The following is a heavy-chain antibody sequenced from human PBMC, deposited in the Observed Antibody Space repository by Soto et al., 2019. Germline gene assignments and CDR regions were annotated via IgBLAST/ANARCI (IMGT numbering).Heavy chain of an antibody. V-gene: IGHV1-18*01. CDR1: GFTFTSYA. J-gene: IGHJ4*02. D-gene: IGHD3-16*01. CDR3: ARDFTGWPPDGVDS. Sequence: QVHLVQSGAEVKKPGASVKVSCKASGFTFTSYAITWVRQAPGQGLEWMGWISAYNGNTNYAQNLTGRVTMTTDTSTSTAYMELGSLTSDDTAVYYCARDFTGWPPDGVDSWGQGTLVTVSS. CDR2: ISAYNGNT.